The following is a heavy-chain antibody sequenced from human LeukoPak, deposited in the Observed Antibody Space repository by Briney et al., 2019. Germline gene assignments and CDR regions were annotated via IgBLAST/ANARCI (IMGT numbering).Heavy chain of an antibody. D-gene: IGHD2-21*02. J-gene: IGHJ4*02. CDR3: ARDVGDL. Sequence: SGGSLRLYCAPSGFTFSTYWMGWVRQAPGKGLEWLANINQGGSEKYYVDSVKGRFTISRDNAKNSLFLQMNSLRAEDTAVYYCARDVGDLWGQGTLVTVSS. V-gene: IGHV3-7*01. CDR1: GFTFSTYW. CDR2: INQGGSEK.